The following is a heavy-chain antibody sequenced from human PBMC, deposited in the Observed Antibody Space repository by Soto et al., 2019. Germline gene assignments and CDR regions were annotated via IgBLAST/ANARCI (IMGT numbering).Heavy chain of an antibody. Sequence: QVQLVESGGGVVQPGRSLRLSCVASGFTFSTYGMHWVRQAPGKGLEWVAVISYDGINKYYADSVKGRLTISRDNSXXTXYXXMNSLRGEDTAVYYCAKGQHCSTTSCYFYHYGMDVWGQGTTVAVSS. CDR1: GFTFSTYG. CDR3: AKGQHCSTTSCYFYHYGMDV. J-gene: IGHJ6*02. D-gene: IGHD2-2*01. CDR2: ISYDGINK. V-gene: IGHV3-30*18.